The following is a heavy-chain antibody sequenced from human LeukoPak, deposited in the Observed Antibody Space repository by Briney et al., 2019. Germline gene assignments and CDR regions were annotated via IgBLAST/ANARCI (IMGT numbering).Heavy chain of an antibody. Sequence: PSETLSLTCAVYGGSFSGYYWSWIRQPPGKRLEWIGEINHSGSTNYNPSLKSRVTISVDTSKNQFSLKLSSVTAADTAVYYCARDGYYDSSGDAFDIWGQGTMVTVSS. CDR1: GGSFSGYY. J-gene: IGHJ3*02. CDR3: ARDGYYDSSGDAFDI. D-gene: IGHD3-22*01. CDR2: INHSGST. V-gene: IGHV4-34*01.